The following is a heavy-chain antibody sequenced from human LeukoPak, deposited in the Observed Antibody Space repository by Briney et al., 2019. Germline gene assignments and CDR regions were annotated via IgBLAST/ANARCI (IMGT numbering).Heavy chain of an antibody. CDR1: GFTFSSYS. V-gene: IGHV3-21*01. Sequence: GGSLRLSCAASGFTFSSYSMNWVRQAPGKGLEWVSSISSSSSYIYYADSVKGRFAISRDNAKNSLYLQMNSLRAEDTAVYYCGRGGDYGDDFDYWGQGTLVTVSS. CDR2: ISSSSSYI. D-gene: IGHD4-17*01. J-gene: IGHJ4*02. CDR3: GRGGDYGDDFDY.